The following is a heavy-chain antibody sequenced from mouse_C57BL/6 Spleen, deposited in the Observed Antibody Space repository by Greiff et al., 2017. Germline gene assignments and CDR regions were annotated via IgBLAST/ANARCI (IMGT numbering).Heavy chain of an antibody. J-gene: IGHJ4*01. Sequence: VQLQQSGAELVRPGASVTLSCKASGYTFTDYEMHWVKQTPVHGLEWIGAFDPETGGTAYNQKFKGKAILTADKSSSTAYMELRSLTSEDSAVYYCTRGGYYGSLYAMDYWGQGTSVTVSS. V-gene: IGHV1-15*01. CDR1: GYTFTDYE. D-gene: IGHD1-1*01. CDR3: TRGGYYGSLYAMDY. CDR2: FDPETGGT.